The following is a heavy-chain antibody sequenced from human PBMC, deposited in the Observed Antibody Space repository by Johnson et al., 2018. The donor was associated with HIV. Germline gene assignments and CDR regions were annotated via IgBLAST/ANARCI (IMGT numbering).Heavy chain of an antibody. D-gene: IGHD3-3*01. J-gene: IGHJ3*02. Sequence: QMQLVESGGGVVQPGRSLRLSCAASGFTFSDYYMSWIRQAPGKGLEWVSYISSSGSTIYYADSVKGRFTISRDNAKNSLYLQMNSLRAEDTAVYYCARRPITIFGVAFGAFDIWCQGTMVTVSS. CDR3: ARRPITIFGVAFGAFDI. CDR2: ISSSGSTI. V-gene: IGHV3-11*04. CDR1: GFTFSDYY.